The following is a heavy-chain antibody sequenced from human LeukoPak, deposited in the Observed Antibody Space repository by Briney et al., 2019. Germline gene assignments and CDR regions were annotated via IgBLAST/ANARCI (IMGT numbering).Heavy chain of an antibody. D-gene: IGHD3-10*01. CDR1: GYTFTGYY. Sequence: ASVKVSCKASGYTFTGYYMHWVRQAPGQGLEWMGWINPNSGGTNYAQKFQGRVTMTRDTSISTAYMELSRLISDDTAVYYCARIQWFGELLGDFDYWGQGTLVTVSS. CDR3: ARIQWFGELLGDFDY. CDR2: INPNSGGT. J-gene: IGHJ4*02. V-gene: IGHV1-2*02.